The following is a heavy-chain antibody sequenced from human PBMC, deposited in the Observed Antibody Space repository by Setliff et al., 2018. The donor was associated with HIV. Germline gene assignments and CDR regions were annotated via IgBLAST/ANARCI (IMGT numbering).Heavy chain of an antibody. CDR3: ARGGRKDLAYH. D-gene: IGHD3-16*01. J-gene: IGHJ4*02. Sequence: SETLSXXXTVSGQSITSGRYFWSWIRQHPGKGLEWLGYIYSTGTTYYHPSLPXXXXLSLDSSKNQFYLNLNSVTAXDSAIXYCARGGRKDLAYHWGXGTRVTVSS. CDR2: IYSTGTT. CDR1: GQSITSGRYF. V-gene: IGHV4-31*01.